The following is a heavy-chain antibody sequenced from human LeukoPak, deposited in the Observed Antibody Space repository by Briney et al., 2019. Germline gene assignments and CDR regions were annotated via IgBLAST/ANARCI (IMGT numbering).Heavy chain of an antibody. CDR1: GYTFTSYG. CDR3: ARDLDGYVWGSKRYNAPPPFAY. D-gene: IGHD3-16*02. V-gene: IGHV1-18*01. Sequence: GASVKVSCKASGYTFTSYGISWVRQAPGQGLEWMGWISAYNGNTNYAQKLQGRVTMTTDTSTSTAYMELRSLRSDDTAVYYCARDLDGYVWGSKRYNAPPPFAYWGQGTLVTVSS. CDR2: ISAYNGNT. J-gene: IGHJ4*02.